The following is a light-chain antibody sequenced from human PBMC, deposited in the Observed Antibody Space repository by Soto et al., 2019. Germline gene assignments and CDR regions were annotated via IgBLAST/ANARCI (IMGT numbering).Light chain of an antibody. J-gene: IGKJ4*01. Sequence: EVELTQSPVTLSVSPGDGATLSCRAGQSVGSKVAWYQQRPGQPPRLLIYGASTRATGVPARFSGSGSGTEFTLTISSLQSEDFAVSFCQQYDNWPPHTFGGGIKVDIK. V-gene: IGKV3-15*01. CDR2: GAS. CDR3: QQYDNWPPHT. CDR1: QSVGSK.